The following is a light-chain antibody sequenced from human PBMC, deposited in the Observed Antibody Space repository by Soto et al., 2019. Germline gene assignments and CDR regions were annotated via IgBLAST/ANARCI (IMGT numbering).Light chain of an antibody. CDR2: EVS. Sequence: QSVLTQPPSASGSPGQSVTISCTGTSSDVGKYDYVSWFQHHPGKAPKLIIYEVSKRPSGVPDRFSGSKSGSTASLTISGLQADDEADYFCCSYTASDLWVFGGGTKVTVL. V-gene: IGLV2-8*01. J-gene: IGLJ3*02. CDR1: SSDVGKYDY. CDR3: CSYTASDLWV.